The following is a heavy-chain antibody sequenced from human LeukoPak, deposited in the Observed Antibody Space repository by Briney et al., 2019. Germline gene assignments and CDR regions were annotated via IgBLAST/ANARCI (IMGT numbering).Heavy chain of an antibody. CDR3: ARGNRNDSSCYYLDY. Sequence: SETLSLTCTVSGGSISGYYWSWIRQPAGKGLEWIGRIYTSGSTNYNPSLKSRVTISVDKSKNQFSLKLSSATAADTAVYYCARGNRNDSSCYYLDYCGQGTLVTVSS. D-gene: IGHD3-22*01. CDR1: GGSISGYY. J-gene: IGHJ4*02. CDR2: IYTSGST. V-gene: IGHV4-4*07.